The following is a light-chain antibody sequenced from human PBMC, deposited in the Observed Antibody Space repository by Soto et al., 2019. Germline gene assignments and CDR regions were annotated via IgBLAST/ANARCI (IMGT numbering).Light chain of an antibody. CDR2: VAS. J-gene: IGKJ2*01. CDR3: QQLKSYTT. V-gene: IGKV1-9*01. Sequence: DIQLTQSPSFLSASVGDRVTITCRASQDISNYLAWYQQKPGKAPKLLIYVASTLQSGIPSRFSGSGSRTEFTLTISSLQPEDFATYYCQQLKSYTTFGQGTKLEIK. CDR1: QDISNY.